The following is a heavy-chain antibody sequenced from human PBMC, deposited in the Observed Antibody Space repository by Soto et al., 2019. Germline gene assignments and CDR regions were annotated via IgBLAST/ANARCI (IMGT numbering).Heavy chain of an antibody. Sequence: SETLSLTCAVYGGSFSGYYWSWIRQPPGKGLEWIGEINHSGSTNYNPSLKSRVTISVDTSKNQFPLKLSAVSAADTAVYYRARCPLFRLVEWWSVHSPGMEVWGQGTTVTVSS. V-gene: IGHV4-34*01. CDR3: ARCPLFRLVEWWSVHSPGMEV. J-gene: IGHJ6*02. D-gene: IGHD3-3*01. CDR2: INHSGST. CDR1: GGSFSGYY.